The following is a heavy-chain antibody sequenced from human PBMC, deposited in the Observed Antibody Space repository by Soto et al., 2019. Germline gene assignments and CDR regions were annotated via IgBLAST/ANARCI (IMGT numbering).Heavy chain of an antibody. V-gene: IGHV3-23*01. Sequence: EVQLLESGGGLVQPGGSLRLSCAASGFTFSSYAMSWVRQAPGKGMEWVAAISGSGGSTYYADSVKGRFTISRDNSKNTLYLHMNSLRAEDAAVYYWAKDLVGSNADSFDYWGQGTLVTVSS. CDR2: ISGSGGST. CDR1: GFTFSSYA. D-gene: IGHD2-15*01. CDR3: AKDLVGSNADSFDY. J-gene: IGHJ4*02.